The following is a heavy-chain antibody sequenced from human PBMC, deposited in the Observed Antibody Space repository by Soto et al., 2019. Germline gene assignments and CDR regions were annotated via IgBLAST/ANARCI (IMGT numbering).Heavy chain of an antibody. Sequence: QVRLQESGPGLVRPSQTLSLTCNVSGAPISSGGFYWSWIRQHPGKGPEWIGYIYKSGTTVYNPLLGSRVTMSLDAAKNHFSLELRSVTVADTAVYYCAREPISTPRGVTQVDPWGQGTQVTVSS. CDR3: AREPISTPRGVTQVDP. V-gene: IGHV4-31*03. CDR1: GAPISSGGFY. CDR2: IYKSGTT. D-gene: IGHD3-10*01. J-gene: IGHJ5*02.